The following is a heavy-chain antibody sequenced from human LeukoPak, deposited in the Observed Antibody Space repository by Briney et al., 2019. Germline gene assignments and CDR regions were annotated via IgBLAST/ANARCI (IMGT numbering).Heavy chain of an antibody. J-gene: IGHJ5*02. CDR1: GCSVSSYY. CDR3: AREAIAVAGSGWFDP. V-gene: IGHV4-59*02. Sequence: SETLSLTCTVSGCSVSSYYWSWIRQPPGKGLEWIGYIYYSGSTNYNPSLKSRVTISVDTSKNQFSLKLSSVTAADTAVYYCAREAIAVAGSGWFDPWGQGTLVTVSS. D-gene: IGHD6-19*01. CDR2: IYYSGST.